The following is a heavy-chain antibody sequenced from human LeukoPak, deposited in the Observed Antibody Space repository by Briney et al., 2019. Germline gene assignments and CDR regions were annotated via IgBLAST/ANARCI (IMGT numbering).Heavy chain of an antibody. J-gene: IGHJ5*02. CDR3: AIRWGHWFDP. V-gene: IGHV3-23*01. D-gene: IGHD7-27*01. CDR1: GFTFSSYA. CDR2: IIPRDGDT. Sequence: GGSLRLSCAASGFTFSSYAMSWVRQAPGKGREWAAVIIPRDGDTHYADSVRGRFAISRDNSKNMVYLQMDSLRAEDTAVYYCAIRWGHWFDPWGQGTLVTVSS.